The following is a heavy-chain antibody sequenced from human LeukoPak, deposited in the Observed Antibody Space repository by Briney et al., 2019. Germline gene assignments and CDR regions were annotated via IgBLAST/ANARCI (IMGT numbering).Heavy chain of an antibody. Sequence: GGSLRLSCAASGFTFSSYGMHWVHQAPGKGLEWVAVISYDGSNKYYADSVKGRFTISRDNSKNTLYLQMNSLRAEDTAVYYCAQDRFDFWSGYPPFFDYWGQGTLVTVSS. V-gene: IGHV3-30*18. CDR3: AQDRFDFWSGYPPFFDY. CDR1: GFTFSSYG. J-gene: IGHJ4*02. D-gene: IGHD3-3*01. CDR2: ISYDGSNK.